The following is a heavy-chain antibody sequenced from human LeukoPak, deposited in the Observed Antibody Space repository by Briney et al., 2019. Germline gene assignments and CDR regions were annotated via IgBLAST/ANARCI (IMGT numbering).Heavy chain of an antibody. CDR2: INSDGSST. D-gene: IGHD7-27*01. V-gene: IGHV3-74*01. CDR3: VSIPGD. CDR1: GFTFSTSA. Sequence: GGSLRLSCVASGFTFSTSAMNWIRQAPGKGLVWVSRINSDGSSTSYADSVKGRFTISRDSAKNTLYLQMNTLRAEDTAVYYCVSIPGDWGQGILVTVSS. J-gene: IGHJ4*02.